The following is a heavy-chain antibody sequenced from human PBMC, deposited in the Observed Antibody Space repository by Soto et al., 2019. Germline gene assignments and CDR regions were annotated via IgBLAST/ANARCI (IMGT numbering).Heavy chain of an antibody. CDR2: IYYSGST. J-gene: IGHJ4*02. D-gene: IGHD2-15*01. CDR3: ARRYGGTFDY. V-gene: IGHV4-59*08. Sequence: SETLSLTCAVYGGSFSGYYWTWIRQPPGKGLEWIGYIYYSGSTNYNPSLKSRVTISVDTSKNQFSLKLSSVTAADTAVYYCARRYGGTFDYWGQGTLVTVSS. CDR1: GGSFSGYY.